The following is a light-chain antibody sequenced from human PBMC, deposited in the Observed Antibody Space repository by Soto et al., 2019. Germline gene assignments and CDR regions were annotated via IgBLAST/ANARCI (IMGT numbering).Light chain of an antibody. V-gene: IGLV2-14*01. CDR3: TSFKNSDTGV. CDR1: SSDVGAYKY. CDR2: EVS. Sequence: QSALTQPASVSGSPGQSITISCTGSSSDVGAYKYVSWFQQHPDKAPKLLIHEVSNRPSGVSNRFSGSKSGNTASLTISGLQAEDEADYYCTSFKNSDTGVFGGGTKLTVL. J-gene: IGLJ3*02.